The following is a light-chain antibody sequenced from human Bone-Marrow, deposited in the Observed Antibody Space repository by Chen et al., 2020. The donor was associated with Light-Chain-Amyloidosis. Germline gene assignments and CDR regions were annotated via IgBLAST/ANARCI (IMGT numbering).Light chain of an antibody. CDR3: QSYQGSSQGV. CDR1: SGSFATNY. J-gene: IGLJ3*02. Sequence: MLTQPHSVSESPGKTVIIACTRSSGSFATNYVQWYQQRPGSSPTTVIYADDQRPSGVPDRFSGSIDRSSNAASLTISGLKTEDEADYYCQSYQGSSQGVFGGGTKLTVL. V-gene: IGLV6-57*01. CDR2: ADD.